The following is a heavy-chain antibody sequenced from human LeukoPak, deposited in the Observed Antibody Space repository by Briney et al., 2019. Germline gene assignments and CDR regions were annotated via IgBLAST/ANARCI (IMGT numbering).Heavy chain of an antibody. CDR3: ARDRGSSWYRDYYYYYYGMDV. CDR1: GYTFTTHD. J-gene: IGHJ6*02. V-gene: IGHV1-18*01. CDR2: MSPNSGDT. D-gene: IGHD6-13*01. Sequence: ASVKVFCKASGYTFTTHDINWVRQATGQGLEWLGWMSPNSGDTNYAQKLQGRVTMTTDTSTSTAYMELRSLRSDDTAVYYCARDRGSSWYRDYYYYYYGMDVWGQGTTVTVSS.